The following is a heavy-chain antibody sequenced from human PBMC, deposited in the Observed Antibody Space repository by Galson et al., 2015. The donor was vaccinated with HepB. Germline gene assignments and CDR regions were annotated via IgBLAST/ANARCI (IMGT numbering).Heavy chain of an antibody. CDR2: AYHSGGT. V-gene: IGHV4-4*02. Sequence: TLSLTCAVSGVSISNDRWWSWVRQPPGEGLEWLGEAYHSGGTNYRPSLKSRITISVDKSKNQFSLELTPVTAADTAVYYCARAKEGRGYFDYWGQGTLVTVSS. J-gene: IGHJ4*02. CDR1: GVSISNDRW. D-gene: IGHD3-10*01. CDR3: ARAKEGRGYFDY.